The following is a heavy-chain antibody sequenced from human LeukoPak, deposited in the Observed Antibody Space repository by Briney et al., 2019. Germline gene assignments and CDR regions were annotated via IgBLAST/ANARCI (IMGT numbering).Heavy chain of an antibody. CDR2: INPNSGGT. J-gene: IGHJ6*03. D-gene: IGHD6-13*01. V-gene: IGHV1-2*02. CDR1: GYTFTGYY. Sequence: ASVKVSCKASGYTFTGYYMHWVRQAPGQGLEWMGWINPNSGGTNYAQKFQGRVTMTRDTSISTAYMELSRLRSDDTAVYYCARSSHSSSWYYYYYMDVWGKGTTVTISS. CDR3: ARSSHSSSWYYYYYMDV.